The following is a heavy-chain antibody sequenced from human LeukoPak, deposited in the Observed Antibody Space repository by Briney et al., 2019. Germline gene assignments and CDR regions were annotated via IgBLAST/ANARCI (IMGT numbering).Heavy chain of an antibody. J-gene: IGHJ4*02. Sequence: GGSLRLSCTASGFTFSSYAMSWVRQAPGKGLEWVSAISGSGGSTYYADSVKGRFTISRDNSKNSPYLQMDSLRADDTAVYYCAREVGATRAYYDYWGQGTLVTVAS. CDR2: ISGSGGST. D-gene: IGHD1-26*01. CDR3: AREVGATRAYYDY. CDR1: GFTFSSYA. V-gene: IGHV3-23*01.